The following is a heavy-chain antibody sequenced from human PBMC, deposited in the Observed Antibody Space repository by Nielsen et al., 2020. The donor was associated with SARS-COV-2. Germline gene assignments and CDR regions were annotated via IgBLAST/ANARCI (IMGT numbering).Heavy chain of an antibody. J-gene: IGHJ4*02. CDR1: GGSFSGYY. D-gene: IGHD6-19*01. CDR3: ARGREGRYSSGWYDY. CDR2: INHSGST. Sequence: SETLSLTCAVYGGSFSGYYWSWIRQPPGKGLEWIGEINHSGSTNYNPSLKSRVTISVDTSKNQFSLKLSSVTAADTAVYYCARGREGRYSSGWYDYWGQGTLVTVSS. V-gene: IGHV4-34*01.